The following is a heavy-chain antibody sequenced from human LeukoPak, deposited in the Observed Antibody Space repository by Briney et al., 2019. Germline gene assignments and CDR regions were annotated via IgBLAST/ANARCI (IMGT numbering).Heavy chain of an antibody. CDR3: AREYGGHAFDI. CDR2: INPSGGST. J-gene: IGHJ3*02. D-gene: IGHD4-17*01. V-gene: IGHV1-46*01. CDR1: GYTVTSYY. Sequence: GASVKVSCKASGYTVTSYYMHWVRQAPGQGLEWMGIINPSGGSTGYAQKFQGRVTMTRDTSTSTVYMDLSSLRSEDTAVYYCAREYGGHAFDIWGQGTMVTVSS.